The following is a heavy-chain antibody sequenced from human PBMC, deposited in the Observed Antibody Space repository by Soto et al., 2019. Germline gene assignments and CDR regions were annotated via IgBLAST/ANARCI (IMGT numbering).Heavy chain of an antibody. D-gene: IGHD1-1*01. Sequence: SETLSLTCTVSGASISRFYWSWLRKSAGKGLEWIGRIYATGTTDYNPFLKSRVMMSVDTSKKQFSLKLRSVTAADTAVYYCVRDGTKTLRDWFDPWGQGISVTVSS. V-gene: IGHV4-4*07. CDR3: VRDGTKTLRDWFDP. J-gene: IGHJ5*02. CDR1: GASISRFY. CDR2: IYATGTT.